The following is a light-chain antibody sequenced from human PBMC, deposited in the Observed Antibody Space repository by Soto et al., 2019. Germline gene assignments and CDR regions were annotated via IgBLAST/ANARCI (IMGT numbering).Light chain of an antibody. Sequence: DIQMTQSRATLSASVGDSVTITCRASQSISNWLAWYQLKPGKAPKLLIYDASTLKSGVPSRFSGSGSGTKFTLTISSLQPDDFATYYCQEYNSYSGTFGQGTKVDIK. V-gene: IGKV1-5*01. CDR2: DAS. CDR3: QEYNSYSGT. CDR1: QSISNW. J-gene: IGKJ1*01.